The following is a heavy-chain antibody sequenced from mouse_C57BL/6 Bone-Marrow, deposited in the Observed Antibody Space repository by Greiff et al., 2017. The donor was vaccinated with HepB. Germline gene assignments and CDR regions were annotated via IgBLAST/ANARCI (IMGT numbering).Heavy chain of an antibody. V-gene: IGHV1-50*01. CDR3: GRGGLRFAY. CDR1: GYTFTSYW. CDR2: IDPSDSYT. D-gene: IGHD2-13*01. Sequence: QVQLQQPGAELVKPGASVKLSCKASGYTFTSYWMQWVKQRPGQGLEWIGEIDPSDSYTNYNQKFKGKATLTVDTSSSTAYMQLSSLTSEDSAVYCCGRGGLRFAYWGQGTLVTVSA. J-gene: IGHJ3*01.